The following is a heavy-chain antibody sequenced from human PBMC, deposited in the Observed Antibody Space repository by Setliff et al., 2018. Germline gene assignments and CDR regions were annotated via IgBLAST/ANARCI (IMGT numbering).Heavy chain of an antibody. Sequence: SETLSLTCAVSGYSISSGYYWSWIRQPPGKGLEWIGYIYYSGSTDSNPSLKSRVAISIDTSKNEFSLNLRSVTAADTAVYYCARGRGEMDSWGQGTLVTVSS. CDR3: ARGRGEMDS. D-gene: IGHD3-10*01. CDR1: GYSISSGYY. CDR2: IYYSGST. V-gene: IGHV4-61*01. J-gene: IGHJ4*02.